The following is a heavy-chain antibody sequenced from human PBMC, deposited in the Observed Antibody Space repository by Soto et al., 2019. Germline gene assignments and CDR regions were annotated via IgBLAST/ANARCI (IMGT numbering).Heavy chain of an antibody. CDR2: IYYSGST. Sequence: SEILSLTCTVSGGSISSYYWGWIRQPPGKGLEWIGYIYYSGSTNYNPSLKSRVTISVDTSKNQFSLKLSSVTAADTAVYYCAREYYDILTGGYYFDYWGQGTLVTFS. CDR3: AREYYDILTGGYYFDY. J-gene: IGHJ4*02. CDR1: GGSISSYY. V-gene: IGHV4-59*01. D-gene: IGHD3-9*01.